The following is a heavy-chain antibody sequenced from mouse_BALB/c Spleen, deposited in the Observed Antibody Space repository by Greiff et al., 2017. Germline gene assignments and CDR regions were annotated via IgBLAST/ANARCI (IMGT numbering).Heavy chain of an antibody. V-gene: IGHV5-4*02. CDR1: GFTFSDYY. Sequence: EVHLVESGGGLVKPGGSLKLSCAASGFTFSDYYMYWVRQTPEKRLEWVATISDGGSYTYYPDSVKGRFTISRDNAKNNLYLQMSSLKSEDTAMYYCARGVYGSSHYFDYWGQGTTLTVSS. CDR3: ARGVYGSSHYFDY. J-gene: IGHJ2*01. CDR2: ISDGGSYT. D-gene: IGHD1-1*01.